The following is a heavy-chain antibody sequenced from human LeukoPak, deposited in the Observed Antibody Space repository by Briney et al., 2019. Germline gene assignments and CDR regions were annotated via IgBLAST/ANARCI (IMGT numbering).Heavy chain of an antibody. Sequence: GGSLRLSCAASGFTFSTYWMSWVRQAPGKGLEWVANIKQDGSEKYYVDSVKGRFTISRDNAENSLYLQMNSLRAEDTAVYYCARLGRTGTPQDYWGQGTLVTVSS. CDR1: GFTFSTYW. J-gene: IGHJ4*02. CDR3: ARLGRTGTPQDY. CDR2: IKQDGSEK. V-gene: IGHV3-7*01. D-gene: IGHD1-1*01.